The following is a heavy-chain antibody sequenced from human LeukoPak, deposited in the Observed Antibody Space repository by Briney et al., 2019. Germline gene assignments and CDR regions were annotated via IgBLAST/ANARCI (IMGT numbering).Heavy chain of an antibody. CDR3: ARGFTSQKRLGYCSRGSCYGKPYFDY. J-gene: IGHJ4*02. CDR1: GGSFSGYY. CDR2: INHSGST. Sequence: SETLSLTCAVYGGSFSGYYWSWIRQPPGKGLEWIGEINHSGSTNYNPSLKSRVTISVDTSKNQFSLKLRSLTAADTAVYYCARGFTSQKRLGYCSRGSCYGKPYFDYWGQGTLVTVSP. D-gene: IGHD2-15*01. V-gene: IGHV4-34*01.